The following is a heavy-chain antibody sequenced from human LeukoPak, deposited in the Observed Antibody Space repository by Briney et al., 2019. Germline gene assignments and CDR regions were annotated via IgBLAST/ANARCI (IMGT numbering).Heavy chain of an antibody. D-gene: IGHD6-13*01. CDR3: ARVSGYSSSWYGGGFGMDV. CDR2: ISHDVSNK. J-gene: IGHJ6*04. CDR1: GFTFSSYE. V-gene: IGHV3-30*04. Sequence: GGSLRLSCAASGFTFSSYEMNWVRQAPGKGLECVAVISHDVSNKYYADSVQGRFTISRDNAKNSLYLQMNSLRAEDTAVYYCARVSGYSSSWYGGGFGMDVWGKGTTVTISS.